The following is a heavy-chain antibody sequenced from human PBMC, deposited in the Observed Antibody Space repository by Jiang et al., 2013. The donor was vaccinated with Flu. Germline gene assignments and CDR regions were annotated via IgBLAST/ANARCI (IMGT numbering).Heavy chain of an antibody. CDR1: GYTFTSYA. Sequence: CKASGYTFTSYAMNWVRQAPGQGLEWMGWINTNTGNPTYAQGFTGRFVFSLDTSVSTAYLQICSLKAEDTAVYYCARYCSGGSFDYAFDIWGQGTMVTVSS. CDR3: ARYCSGGSFDYAFDI. D-gene: IGHD2-15*01. V-gene: IGHV7-4-1*01. J-gene: IGHJ3*02. CDR2: INTNTGNP.